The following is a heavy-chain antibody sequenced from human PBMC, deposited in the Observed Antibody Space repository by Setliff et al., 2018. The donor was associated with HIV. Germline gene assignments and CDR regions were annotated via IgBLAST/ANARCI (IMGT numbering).Heavy chain of an antibody. Sequence: GGSLRLSCAASGFTFSHYDMSWVRQAPEKGLEWVSGISDSGGKTYYTASVKGRFTISRDNSKNTLYLQMNSLRVEDTAVYYCAKEYSASSEDPWGQGTLVTVSS. CDR3: AKEYSASSEDP. V-gene: IGHV3-23*01. CDR1: GFTFSHYD. J-gene: IGHJ5*01. D-gene: IGHD5-12*01. CDR2: ISDSGGKT.